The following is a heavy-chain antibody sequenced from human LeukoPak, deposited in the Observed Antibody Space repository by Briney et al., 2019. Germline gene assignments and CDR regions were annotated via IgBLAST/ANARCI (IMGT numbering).Heavy chain of an antibody. CDR2: INHSGST. D-gene: IGHD2-15*01. J-gene: IGHJ4*02. CDR3: ARGRLGYCSGGSCPLGYFDY. Sequence: SETLSLTCAVYGGSFSGYYWSWIRQPPGKGLEWIGEINHSGSTNYNPSLKSRVTISVDTSKNQFSLKLSSVTAADTAVYYCARGRLGYCSGGSCPLGYFDYWGQGTLVTVSS. CDR1: GGSFSGYY. V-gene: IGHV4-34*01.